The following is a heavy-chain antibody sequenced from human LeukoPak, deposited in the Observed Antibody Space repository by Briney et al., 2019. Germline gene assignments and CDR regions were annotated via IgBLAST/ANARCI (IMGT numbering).Heavy chain of an antibody. V-gene: IGHV3-48*03. Sequence: PGGSLRLSCVASGFDFNTYEMNWVRQAPGKGLEWVSYIGGTSETIYYADSVKGRFTVSRDNAKNSVFLQMSNLRDEDTAVYYCAKDALGGSGSYSWGTFDYWGQGTLVTVSS. CDR2: IGGTSETI. CDR1: GFDFNTYE. CDR3: AKDALGGSGSYSWGTFDY. D-gene: IGHD3-10*01. J-gene: IGHJ4*02.